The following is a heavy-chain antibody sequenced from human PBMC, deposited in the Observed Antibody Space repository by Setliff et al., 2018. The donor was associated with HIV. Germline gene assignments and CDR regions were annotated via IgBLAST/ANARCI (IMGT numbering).Heavy chain of an antibody. CDR2: ISYTGST. V-gene: IGHV4-39*01. D-gene: IGHD3-9*01. CDR3: ARQTWEYYDTLTGYYRSPKNFDS. CDR1: GGSISSGGFY. Sequence: SETLSLTCTVTGGSISSGGFYWTWIRQPPGKGLEWIGTISYTGSTYYDPSLKSRVTISLDTSKNQFFLKLSSVTAPDTAIYYCARQTWEYYDTLTGYYRSPKNFDSWGQGTLVT. J-gene: IGHJ4*02.